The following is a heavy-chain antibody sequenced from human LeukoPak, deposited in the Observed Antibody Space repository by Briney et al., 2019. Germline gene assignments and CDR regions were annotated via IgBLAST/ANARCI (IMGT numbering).Heavy chain of an antibody. Sequence: SETLSLTCTVSGGSISSYYWSWIRQPPGKGLEWIGYIYYSGSTNYNPSLKSRVTISVDTSKNQFSLKLSSVTAADTAVYYCARESYDFWSGYVGYYYYYMDVWGKGTTVTVSS. V-gene: IGHV4-59*01. CDR1: GGSISSYY. J-gene: IGHJ6*03. CDR2: IYYSGST. D-gene: IGHD3-3*01. CDR3: ARESYDFWSGYVGYYYYYMDV.